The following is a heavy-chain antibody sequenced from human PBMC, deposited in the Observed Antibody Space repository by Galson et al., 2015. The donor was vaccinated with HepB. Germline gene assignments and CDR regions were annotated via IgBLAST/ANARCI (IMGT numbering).Heavy chain of an antibody. D-gene: IGHD5-18*01. CDR3: ARVEEYSYGSWYYYGMDV. J-gene: IGHJ6*02. V-gene: IGHV3-7*01. CDR1: GFTFSSYW. Sequence: SLRLSCAASGFTFSSYWMSWVRQAPGKGLEWVANIKQDGSEKYYVDSVKGRFTISRDNAKNSLYLQMNSLRAEDTAVYYCARVEEYSYGSWYYYGMDVWGQGTTVTVSS. CDR2: IKQDGSEK.